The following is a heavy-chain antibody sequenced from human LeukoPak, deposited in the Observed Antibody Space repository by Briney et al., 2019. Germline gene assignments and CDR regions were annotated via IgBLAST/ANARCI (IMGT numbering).Heavy chain of an antibody. D-gene: IGHD6-19*01. Sequence: GRSLRLSCAASGFTFSSYAMHWVRQAPGKGLEWVAVISYDGSNKYYADSVKGRFTISRDNSKNTLYLQMNGLRAEDTAVYYCARENMRVAGTIANYFDYWGQGTLVTVSS. CDR3: ARENMRVAGTIANYFDY. CDR1: GFTFSSYA. V-gene: IGHV3-30*04. J-gene: IGHJ4*02. CDR2: ISYDGSNK.